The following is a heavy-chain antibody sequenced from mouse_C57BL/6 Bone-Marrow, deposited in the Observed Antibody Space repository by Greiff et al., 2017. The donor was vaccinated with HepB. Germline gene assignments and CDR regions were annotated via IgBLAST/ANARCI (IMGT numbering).Heavy chain of an antibody. J-gene: IGHJ3*01. V-gene: IGHV8-8*01. Sequence: QVTLKVSGPGILQPSQTLSLTCSFSGFSLSTFGMGVGWIRQPSGKGLEWLAHIWWDDDKYYNPALKSRLTISKDTSKNQLFLKIANVDTADTATYYCARTTYDYDRFAYWGQGTLVTVSA. CDR1: GFSLSTFGMG. CDR3: ARTTYDYDRFAY. D-gene: IGHD2-4*01. CDR2: IWWDDDK.